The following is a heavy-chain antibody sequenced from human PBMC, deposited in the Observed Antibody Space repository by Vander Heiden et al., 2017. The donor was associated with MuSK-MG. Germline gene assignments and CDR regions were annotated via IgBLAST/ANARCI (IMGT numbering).Heavy chain of an antibody. J-gene: IGHJ3*02. D-gene: IGHD3-10*01. Sequence: EVQLLESGGGLVQPGGSLRVSCAASGYTFSDYAMSWVRQAPGKGLEWVSAISQRGGATFYADSVKGRFTISRDDSRNTLYLQVNSLTAEDTAVYFCQSRVVTSVIWGQGTMVTVSS. CDR3: QSRVVTSVI. CDR2: ISQRGGAT. CDR1: GYTFSDYA. V-gene: IGHV3-23*01.